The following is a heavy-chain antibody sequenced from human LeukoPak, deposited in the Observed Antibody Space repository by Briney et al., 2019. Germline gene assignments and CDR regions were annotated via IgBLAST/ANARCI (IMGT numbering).Heavy chain of an antibody. Sequence: ASVKVSCKASGYTFTIYGISWVRQAPGPGHEWKGWISAYNGNTNYAQKLQRRVTMTTDASTSTAYMALRSLRSDDTAVYYCARDYYYGSGSYSPFDYWGQGTLVTVSS. CDR2: ISAYNGNT. CDR3: ARDYYYGSGSYSPFDY. CDR1: GYTFTIYG. J-gene: IGHJ4*02. D-gene: IGHD3-10*01. V-gene: IGHV1-18*01.